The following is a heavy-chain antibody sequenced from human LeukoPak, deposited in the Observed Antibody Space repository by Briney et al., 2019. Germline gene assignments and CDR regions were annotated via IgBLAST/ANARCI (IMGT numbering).Heavy chain of an antibody. J-gene: IGHJ5*02. CDR3: AGQLIVGAKYNWFDP. V-gene: IGHV4-39*01. D-gene: IGHD1-26*01. CDR1: GGSISSSSYY. Sequence: SETLSLTCTVSGGSISSSSYYWGWIRQPPGKGLEWIGSIYYSGSTYYNPSLKSRVTISVDTSKNQFSLKLSSVTAADTAVYYCAGQLIVGAKYNWFDPWGQGTLVTVSS. CDR2: IYYSGST.